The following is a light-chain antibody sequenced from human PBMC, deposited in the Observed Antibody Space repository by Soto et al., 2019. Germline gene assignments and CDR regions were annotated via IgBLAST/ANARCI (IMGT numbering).Light chain of an antibody. CDR2: GTS. J-gene: IGKJ2*01. CDR1: QSLSSN. V-gene: IGKV3-15*01. CDR3: QQYNNWPPVYT. Sequence: EIVMTQSPATLSVSPGERATLSCRASQSLSSNLAWYQQKPGQAPRLLIYGTSTRATGIPARFSGSGSGTDFTLTISSLQSEDVAVYYCQQYNNWPPVYTFGQGTKLEIK.